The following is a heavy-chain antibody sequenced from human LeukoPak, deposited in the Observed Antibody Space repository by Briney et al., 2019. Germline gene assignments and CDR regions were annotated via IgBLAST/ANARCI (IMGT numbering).Heavy chain of an antibody. J-gene: IGHJ4*02. V-gene: IGHV3-30*18. CDR2: ISYDGSNT. D-gene: IGHD3-10*01. Sequence: PGRSLRLSCAASGFTFSNYGIHWVRQAPGKGLEWVAVISYDGSNTYYGDSVKGRFTVSRDNSKNTLYLQMNSLRAEDTAVYYCAKGSSGMVRGVLDFWGQGTLATVSS. CDR1: GFTFSNYG. CDR3: AKGSSGMVRGVLDF.